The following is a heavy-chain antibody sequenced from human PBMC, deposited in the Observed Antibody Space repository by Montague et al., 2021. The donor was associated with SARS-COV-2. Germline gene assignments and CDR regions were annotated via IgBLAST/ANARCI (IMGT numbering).Heavy chain of an antibody. V-gene: IGHV3-20*02. D-gene: IGHD3-10*01. Sequence: SLRLPLSASGFTFDDYGMSWVRQAPGKGLQWVSGINWNGDSTTYADSVKGRFTISRDNAKNSLYLQMNSLRAEDTALYHCARGVLYGSGSYEWFDPWGQGTLVTVSS. J-gene: IGHJ5*02. CDR2: INWNGDST. CDR3: ARGVLYGSGSYEWFDP. CDR1: GFTFDDYG.